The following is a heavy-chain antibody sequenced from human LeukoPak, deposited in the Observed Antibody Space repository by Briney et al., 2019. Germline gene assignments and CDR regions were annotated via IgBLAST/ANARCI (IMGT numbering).Heavy chain of an antibody. V-gene: IGHV4-59*12. CDR3: ARGPGGGSYSDAFDI. CDR1: GDSMSSYY. J-gene: IGHJ3*02. Sequence: SETLSLTCTVSGDSMSSYYWSWIRQPPGKGLEWIAYVFYSGSTSYNTSLKSRVAISMNTSRNQLSLKLSSVTAADTAVYYCARGPGGGSYSDAFDIWGQGTMVTVSS. D-gene: IGHD1-26*01. CDR2: VFYSGST.